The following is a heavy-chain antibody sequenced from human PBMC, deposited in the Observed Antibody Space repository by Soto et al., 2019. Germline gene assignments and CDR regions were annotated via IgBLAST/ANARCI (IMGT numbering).Heavy chain of an antibody. CDR2: INPSGGST. D-gene: IGHD1-1*01. J-gene: IGHJ4*02. Sequence: ASVKVSCKASGYTFASYYIQWVRQAPGQGLEWMGIINPSGGSTNYAQKFQGRVTMTRDTSTSTVYMELSSLRSEDTAIYYCSRGYPPRDQLGNLRGAFWGQGTLATVSS. V-gene: IGHV1-46*03. CDR3: SRGYPPRDQLGNLRGAF. CDR1: GYTFASYY.